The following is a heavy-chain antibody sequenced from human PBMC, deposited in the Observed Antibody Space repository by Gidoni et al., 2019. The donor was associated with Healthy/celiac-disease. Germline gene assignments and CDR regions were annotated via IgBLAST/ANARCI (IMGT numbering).Heavy chain of an antibody. CDR3: AKGVSSSGQNY. CDR2: ISRGSTI. D-gene: IGHD6-25*01. CDR1: GFTFSDYY. J-gene: IGHJ4*02. Sequence: QVQLVESGGGLVKPGGSLRLSCAPSGFTFSDYYMSWIRQAPGKGLEWVSYISRGSTIYYADYVKGRFTISRDNAKNSLYLQRNSLRAEDTAVYYCAKGVSSSGQNYWGQGTLVTVSS. V-gene: IGHV3-11*01.